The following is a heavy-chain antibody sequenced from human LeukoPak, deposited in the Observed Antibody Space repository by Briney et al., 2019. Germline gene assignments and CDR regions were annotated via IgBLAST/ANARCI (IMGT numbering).Heavy chain of an antibody. CDR1: GYTFTSYD. J-gene: IGHJ4*02. D-gene: IGHD6-6*01. V-gene: IGHV1-18*01. CDR3: ARDSAIAARPSGSGY. Sequence: ASVKVSCKASGYTFTSYDINWVRQAPGQGLEWMGWISAYNGNTNYAQKLQGRVTMTTDTSTSTAYMELRSLRSDDTAVYYCARDSAIAARPSGSGYWGQGTLVTVSS. CDR2: ISAYNGNT.